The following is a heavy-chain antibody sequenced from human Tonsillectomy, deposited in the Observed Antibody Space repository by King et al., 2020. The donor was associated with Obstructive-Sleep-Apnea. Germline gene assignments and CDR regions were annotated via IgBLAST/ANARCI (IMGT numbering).Heavy chain of an antibody. CDR3: ARVHCSGGSCYFDY. D-gene: IGHD2-15*01. CDR2: MNPRSGNT. V-gene: IGHV1-8*01. CDR1: GHTFTNYD. Sequence: VQLVESGTEVKKPGASVKVSCKASGHTFTNYDINWVRQATGQGLEWMGWMNPRSGNTGYEQRFQGRVTMTRNTSISTAYMEVSSLRSEDTAVYYCARVHCSGGSCYFDYWGQGTLVTVSS. J-gene: IGHJ4*02.